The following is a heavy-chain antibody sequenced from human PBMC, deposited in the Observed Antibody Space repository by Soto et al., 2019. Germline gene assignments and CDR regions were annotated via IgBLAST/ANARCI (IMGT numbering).Heavy chain of an antibody. Sequence: GGSLRLSCAASGFTFSDSAVHWVRQASGKGLEWVGRIRTKSNSYATTCTASLKGRFTISRDDSKNTAYLQMNSLETEDTAVYYCTRATYTGGLNLFDPWGPGTLVTVSS. D-gene: IGHD5-12*01. CDR1: GFTFSDSA. V-gene: IGHV3-73*01. CDR2: IRTKSNSYAT. CDR3: TRATYTGGLNLFDP. J-gene: IGHJ5*02.